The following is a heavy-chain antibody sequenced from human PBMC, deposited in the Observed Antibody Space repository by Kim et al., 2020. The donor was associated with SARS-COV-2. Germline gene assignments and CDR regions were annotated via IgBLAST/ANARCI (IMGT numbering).Heavy chain of an antibody. Sequence: SETLSLTCTVSGGSISSSSYYWGWIRQPPGKGLEWIGSIYYSGSTYYNPSLKSRVTISVDTSKNQFSLKLSSVTAADTAVYYCARSNYDFWSGYQHARLDYWGQGTLVTVSS. D-gene: IGHD3-3*01. V-gene: IGHV4-39*01. J-gene: IGHJ4*02. CDR1: GGSISSSSYY. CDR3: ARSNYDFWSGYQHARLDY. CDR2: IYYSGST.